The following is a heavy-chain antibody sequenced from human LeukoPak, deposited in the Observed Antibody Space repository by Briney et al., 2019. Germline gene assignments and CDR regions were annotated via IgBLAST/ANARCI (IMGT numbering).Heavy chain of an antibody. D-gene: IGHD5-24*01. Sequence: GGSLRLSCGASGFTFSSYWMHWVRQAPGKGLVWVSRINSDGSSTSYADSVKGRFTISRDNAKNTLYLQMNSPRAEDTAVYYCASKRWLQSSFDYWGQGTRVAVSS. V-gene: IGHV3-74*01. CDR2: INSDGSST. CDR1: GFTFSSYW. CDR3: ASKRWLQSSFDY. J-gene: IGHJ4*02.